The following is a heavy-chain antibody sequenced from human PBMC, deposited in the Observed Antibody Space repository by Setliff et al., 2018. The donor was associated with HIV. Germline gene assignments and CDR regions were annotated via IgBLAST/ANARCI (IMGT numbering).Heavy chain of an antibody. Sequence: PSETLSLTCTVSGGSISSHYWSWIRQPPGKGLEWIGSIYYSGSTNYNPSLKSRVTISVDTSKNQFSLKLSSATAADTAVYYCARVGDTAMVLDYFDYWGQGTLVTVSS. V-gene: IGHV4-59*11. J-gene: IGHJ4*02. CDR3: ARVGDTAMVLDYFDY. CDR2: IYYSGST. CDR1: GGSISSHY. D-gene: IGHD5-18*01.